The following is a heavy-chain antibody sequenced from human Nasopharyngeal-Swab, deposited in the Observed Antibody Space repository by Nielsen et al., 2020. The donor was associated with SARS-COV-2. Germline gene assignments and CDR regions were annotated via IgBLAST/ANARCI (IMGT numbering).Heavy chain of an antibody. CDR3: ARRVGYCSGGSCYFDY. Sequence: GESLKISCKGSGYSFTSYWIGWVRQMPGKGLEWMGIIYPGDSDTRYSPSFQGQVTISADKSISTAYLQWSSLKAPDTAMYYCARRVGYCSGGSCYFDYWGQGTLVTVSS. V-gene: IGHV5-51*01. CDR2: IYPGDSDT. J-gene: IGHJ4*02. D-gene: IGHD2-15*01. CDR1: GYSFTSYW.